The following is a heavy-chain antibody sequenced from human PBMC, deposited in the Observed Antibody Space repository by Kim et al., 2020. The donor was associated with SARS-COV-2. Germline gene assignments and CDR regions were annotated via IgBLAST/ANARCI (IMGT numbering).Heavy chain of an antibody. CDR1: GFTFSSYA. D-gene: IGHD2-2*01. J-gene: IGHJ4*02. V-gene: IGHV3-30*04. Sequence: GGSLGLSCAASGFTFSSYAMHWVRQAPGKGLEWVAVISYDGSNKYYADSVKGRFTISRDNSKNTLYLQMNSLRAEDTAVYYCARDSTGPIVVVPAAITDYWGQGTLVTVSS. CDR3: ARDSTGPIVVVPAAITDY. CDR2: ISYDGSNK.